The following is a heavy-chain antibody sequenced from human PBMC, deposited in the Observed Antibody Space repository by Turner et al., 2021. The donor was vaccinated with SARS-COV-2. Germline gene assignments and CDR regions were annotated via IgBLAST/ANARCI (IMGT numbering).Heavy chain of an antibody. CDR2: IYYSGIT. D-gene: IGHD3-10*01. Sequence: QVLLQESGPGLVKHSETLSLTCSVSGGSIPSSNYFWGWIRQSPERGLEWIASIYYSGITYYNPSLKSRVAISVDTSKNQFSLILRSMTDADTAIYYCARHVTSGLGMSGWFDPWGQGTLVTVSS. V-gene: IGHV4-39*01. CDR3: ARHVTSGLGMSGWFDP. J-gene: IGHJ5*02. CDR1: GGSIPSSNYF.